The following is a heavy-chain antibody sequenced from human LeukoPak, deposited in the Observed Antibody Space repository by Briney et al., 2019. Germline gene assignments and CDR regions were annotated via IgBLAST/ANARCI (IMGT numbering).Heavy chain of an antibody. CDR2: IYHSGST. CDR3: ARVDIAAADGGYPFDI. D-gene: IGHD6-13*01. V-gene: IGHV4-30-2*01. J-gene: IGHJ3*02. Sequence: SETLSLTCTVSGGSISSGGYYWSWIRQPPGKGLEWIGYIYHSGSTYYNPSLKSRVTISVDRSKNQFSLKLTSVTAADTAVYYCARVDIAAADGGYPFDIWGQGTMVTVSS. CDR1: GGSISSGGYY.